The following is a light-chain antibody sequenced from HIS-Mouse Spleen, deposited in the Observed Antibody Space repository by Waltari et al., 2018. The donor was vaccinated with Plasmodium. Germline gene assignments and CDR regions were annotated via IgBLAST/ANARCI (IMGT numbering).Light chain of an antibody. CDR3: QQYNNWSFT. CDR1: QSVSSN. Sequence: EIVMTQSPATLSVSPGERATLSCRASQSVSSNLACYQQKPGQAPRLLIYGASTRFSGSGSGTEFTLTISSLQSEDFAVYYCQQYNNWSFTFGPGTKVDIK. J-gene: IGKJ3*01. V-gene: IGKV3-15*01. CDR2: GAS.